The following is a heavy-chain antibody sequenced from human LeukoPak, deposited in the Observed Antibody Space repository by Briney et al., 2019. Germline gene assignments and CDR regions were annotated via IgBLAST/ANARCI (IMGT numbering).Heavy chain of an antibody. J-gene: IGHJ3*02. CDR2: ISFDESNK. CDR3: ARDYGEGAFDI. Sequence: PGGSLRLSCAASGFTFSTYGMHWVRQAPGKGLEWVAVISFDESNKFYADFVRGRFTISRDNSKNTLYLQMNSLRAEDTAVYYCARDYGEGAFDIWGQGTMVTVSS. D-gene: IGHD4-17*01. V-gene: IGHV3-30*03. CDR1: GFTFSTYG.